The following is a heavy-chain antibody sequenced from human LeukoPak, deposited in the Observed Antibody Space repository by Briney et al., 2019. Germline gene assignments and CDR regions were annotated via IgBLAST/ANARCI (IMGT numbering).Heavy chain of an antibody. V-gene: IGHV3-43*02. CDR1: GFTFDDYA. D-gene: IGHD3-22*01. CDR3: AKDILPYYYDSSGYYPDY. Sequence: GSLRLSCAASGFTFDDYAMHWVRQAPGKGLEWVSLISGGGGSTYYADSVKGRFTISRDNSKNSLYLQMNSLRTEDTALYYCAKDILPYYYDSSGYYPDYWGQGTLVTVSS. J-gene: IGHJ4*02. CDR2: ISGGGGST.